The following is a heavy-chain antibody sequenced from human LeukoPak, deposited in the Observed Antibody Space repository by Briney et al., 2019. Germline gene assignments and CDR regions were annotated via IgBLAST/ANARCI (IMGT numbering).Heavy chain of an antibody. V-gene: IGHV3-23*01. J-gene: IGHJ4*02. D-gene: IGHD5-24*01. CDR3: AKPLRDAGSFNYPYFDF. CDR1: GFTFSSYG. Sequence: PGGSLRLSCAASGFTFSSYGMHWVRQAPGKGLEWVSAISGSGGSSSYADSVRGRFTISRDNSNNMLYLQMNSLRAEDTAVYYCAKPLRDAGSFNYPYFDFWDQGTLVTVSS. CDR2: ISGSGGSS.